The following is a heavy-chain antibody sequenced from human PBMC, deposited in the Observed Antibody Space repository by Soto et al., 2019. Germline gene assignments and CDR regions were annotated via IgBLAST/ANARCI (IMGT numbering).Heavy chain of an antibody. J-gene: IGHJ4*02. CDR3: ARSLTQAAFDS. CDR2: IYPSGSS. Sequence: SETLCVTCTFSVGSISRGGHYWNWIRQRPGKGLEWIGYIYPSGSSYYKPSLRNRVSISVDTSKNQVSLQLTSVTAADTAVYYCARSLTQAAFDSWGQGAMVTVSS. D-gene: IGHD6-25*01. V-gene: IGHV4-31*03. CDR1: VGSISRGGHY.